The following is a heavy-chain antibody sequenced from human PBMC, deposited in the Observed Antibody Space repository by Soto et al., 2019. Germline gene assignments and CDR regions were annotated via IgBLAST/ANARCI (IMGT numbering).Heavy chain of an antibody. CDR3: ARDPNYYDSSGYYYS. CDR2: INPNSGGT. D-gene: IGHD3-22*01. V-gene: IGHV1-2*02. J-gene: IGHJ4*02. Sequence: ASVKVSCKASGYTFTGYYMHWVRQAPGQGLEWMGWINPNSGGTNYAQKFQGRVTMTRDTSISTAYMELSRLRSDDTAVYYCARDPNYYDSSGYYYSWGQGTLVTVS. CDR1: GYTFTGYY.